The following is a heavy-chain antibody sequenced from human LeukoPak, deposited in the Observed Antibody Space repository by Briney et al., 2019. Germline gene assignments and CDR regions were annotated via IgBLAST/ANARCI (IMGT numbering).Heavy chain of an antibody. Sequence: GGSLRLSCAASGFTFSSYAMSWVRQAPGKGLEWVSAISGSGGSTYYADSVKGRFTISRDNSKNTLYLQMNSLRAEDTAVYYCAKVIRSIVVVPAAMIADYWGQGTLVTVSS. J-gene: IGHJ4*02. CDR2: ISGSGGST. V-gene: IGHV3-23*01. D-gene: IGHD2-2*01. CDR1: GFTFSSYA. CDR3: AKVIRSIVVVPAAMIADY.